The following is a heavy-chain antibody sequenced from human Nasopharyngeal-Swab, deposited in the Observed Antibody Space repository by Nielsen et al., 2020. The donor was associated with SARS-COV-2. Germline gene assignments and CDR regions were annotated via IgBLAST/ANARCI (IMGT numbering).Heavy chain of an antibody. D-gene: IGHD2-2*01. CDR3: AKRQLLPTGAFDT. Sequence: GESLKISCAASGFTFSSYAMSWVRQAPGKGLEWVSAISGSGGSTYYADSVKGRFTISRDNSKNTLYLQMNSLRAEDTAVYYCAKRQLLPTGAFDTWGQGTMVTVSS. V-gene: IGHV3-23*01. CDR1: GFTFSSYA. CDR2: ISGSGGST. J-gene: IGHJ3*02.